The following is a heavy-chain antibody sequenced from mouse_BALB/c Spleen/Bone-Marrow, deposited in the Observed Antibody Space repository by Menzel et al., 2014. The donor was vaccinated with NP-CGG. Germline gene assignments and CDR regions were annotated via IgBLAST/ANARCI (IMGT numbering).Heavy chain of an antibody. D-gene: IGHD2-2*01. CDR3: ARQGYDGAMDY. Sequence: QVQLQQSGPDLVAPSQSLSITCAVSGFSLTSYGVHWVRRPPGKGLEWLVVIWSDGSTTYNSALKSRLSISKDNSKSQVFLKMNSLQTDDAAMYYCARQGYDGAMDYWGQGTSVTVSS. J-gene: IGHJ4*01. CDR1: GFSLTSYG. V-gene: IGHV2-6-2*01. CDR2: IWSDGST.